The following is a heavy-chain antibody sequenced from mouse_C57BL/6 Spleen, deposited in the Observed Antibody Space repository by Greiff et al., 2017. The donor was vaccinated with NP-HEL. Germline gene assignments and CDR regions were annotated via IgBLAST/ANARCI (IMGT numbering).Heavy chain of an antibody. CDR1: GYSFTDYN. J-gene: IGHJ4*01. Sequence: EVQLQESGPELVKPGASVKISCKASGYSFTDYNMNWVKQSNGKSLEWIGVINPNYGTTSYNQKFKGKATLTVDQSSSTAYMQLNSLTSEDSAVYYCARNYYGSSYYAMDYWGQGTSVTVSS. CDR3: ARNYYGSSYYAMDY. D-gene: IGHD1-1*01. CDR2: INPNYGTT. V-gene: IGHV1-39*01.